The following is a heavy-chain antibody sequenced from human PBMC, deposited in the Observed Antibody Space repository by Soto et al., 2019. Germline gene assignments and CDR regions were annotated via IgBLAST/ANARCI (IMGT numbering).Heavy chain of an antibody. CDR2: MNPNSGNT. J-gene: IGHJ6*03. D-gene: IGHD2-2*01. CDR1: GYTFTSYD. Sequence: VSVKVSCKASGYTFTSYDINWVRQATGQGLEWMGWMNPNSGNTGYAQKFQGRVTMTRNTSTSTAYMELSSLRSEDTAVYYCARDGVEVVVVPAASGYYYYMDVWGKGTTVTVSS. CDR3: ARDGVEVVVVPAASGYYYYMDV. V-gene: IGHV1-8*01.